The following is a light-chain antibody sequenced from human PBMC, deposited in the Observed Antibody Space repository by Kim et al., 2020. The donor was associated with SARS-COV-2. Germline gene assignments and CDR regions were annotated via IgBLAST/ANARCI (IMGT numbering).Light chain of an antibody. CDR2: AAS. CDR1: QGISSY. J-gene: IGKJ5*01. V-gene: IGKV1-9*01. Sequence: DIQLTQSPSFLSASVGDRVTITCRASQGISSYLAWYQQKPGKAPKLLISAASTLQSGVPSRFSGSASGTEFTLTISSLQPEDFATFSCQHLTSPLSFGQGTRLEIK. CDR3: QHLTSPLS.